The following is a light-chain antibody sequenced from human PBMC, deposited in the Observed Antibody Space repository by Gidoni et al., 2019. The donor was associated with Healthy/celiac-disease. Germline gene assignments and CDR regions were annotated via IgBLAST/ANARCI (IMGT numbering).Light chain of an antibody. CDR2: QDS. V-gene: IGLV3-1*01. Sequence: SYELTQPPSGSVSPGQTASITCSGDKLGDKYACWYQQKPGQSPVLVIYQDSKRPSGIPERFSGSNSGNTATLTISGTQAMDEADYYCQAWDSRTVVFGGGTKLTVL. J-gene: IGLJ2*01. CDR3: QAWDSRTVV. CDR1: KLGDKY.